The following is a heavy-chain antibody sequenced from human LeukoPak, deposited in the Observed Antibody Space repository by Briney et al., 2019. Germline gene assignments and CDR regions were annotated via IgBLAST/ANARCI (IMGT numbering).Heavy chain of an antibody. CDR1: GFTFSSYA. V-gene: IGHV3-23*01. J-gene: IGHJ6*03. CDR2: ISGSGGST. Sequence: GGSLRLSCAASGFTFSSYAMSWVRQAPGKGLEWVSAISGSGGSTYYADSVKGRFTISRDNAKNSLYLQLNGLRAEDTAVYYCAKEACSGTYCIYYFMDVWGKGTMVTVSS. CDR3: AKEACSGTYCIYYFMDV. D-gene: IGHD3-10*02.